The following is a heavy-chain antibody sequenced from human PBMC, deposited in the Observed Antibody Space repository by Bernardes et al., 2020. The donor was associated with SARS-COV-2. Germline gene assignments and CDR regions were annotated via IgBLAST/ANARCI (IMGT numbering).Heavy chain of an antibody. Sequence: GGTLRLSCGSSGFTFRNYVMAWVRKGPGKGLECVSVIRGTSANTYYADSVKGRFTVSRDNSKNTLYLQMDSLRVDDTALYYCAKKSSGWSTPGTLHHWGQGILVTVSS. CDR3: AKKSSGWSTPGTLHH. J-gene: IGHJ4*02. CDR1: GFTFRNYV. D-gene: IGHD6-19*01. CDR2: IRGTSANT. V-gene: IGHV3-23*01.